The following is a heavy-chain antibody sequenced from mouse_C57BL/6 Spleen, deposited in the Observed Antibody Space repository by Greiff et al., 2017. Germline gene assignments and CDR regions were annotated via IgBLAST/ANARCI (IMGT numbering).Heavy chain of an antibody. J-gene: IGHJ2*01. CDR1: GYTFTEYT. D-gene: IGHD2-4*01. CDR3: ARHEREIYYDYDEGYYFDY. CDR2: FYPGSGSI. Sequence: QVQLKESGAELVKPGASVKLSCKASGYTFTEYTIHWVKQRSGQGLEWIGWFYPGSGSIKYNEKFKDKATLTADKSSSTVYMELSRLTSEDSAVYCCARHEREIYYDYDEGYYFDYWGQGTTLTVSS. V-gene: IGHV1-62-2*01.